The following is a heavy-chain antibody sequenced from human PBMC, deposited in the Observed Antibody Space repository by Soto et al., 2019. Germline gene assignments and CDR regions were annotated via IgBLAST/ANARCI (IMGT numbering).Heavy chain of an antibody. CDR2: IIPIFGTA. D-gene: IGHD2-21*02. CDR1: GGTFSSYA. V-gene: IGHV1-69*01. CDR3: SYCGGDCYSWGIPD. J-gene: IGHJ4*02. Sequence: QVQLVQSGAEVKKPGSSVKVSCKASGGTFSSYAISWVRQAPGQGLEWMGGIIPIFGTANYAQKFQGRVMITADESTSTAYMELSSLRSEDTAVYYCSYCGGDCYSWGIPDWGQGTLVTVSS.